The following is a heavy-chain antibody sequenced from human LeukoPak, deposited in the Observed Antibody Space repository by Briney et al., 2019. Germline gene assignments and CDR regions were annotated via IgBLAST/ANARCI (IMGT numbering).Heavy chain of an antibody. CDR3: ATTRGY. CDR2: INHSGST. Sequence: SETLSLTCAVYGGSFRGYYWSWIRQPPGKGLEWIGEINHSGSTNYNPSLKSRVTISIDTPKNQFSLKLSSMTAADTAVYYCATTRGYWGQGTLVTVSS. D-gene: IGHD3-10*01. V-gene: IGHV4-34*01. J-gene: IGHJ4*02. CDR1: GGSFRGYY.